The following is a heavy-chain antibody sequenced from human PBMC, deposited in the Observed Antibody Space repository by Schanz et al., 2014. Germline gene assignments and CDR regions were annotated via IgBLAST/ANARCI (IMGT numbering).Heavy chain of an antibody. D-gene: IGHD4-17*01. CDR2: IIPILGIA. V-gene: IGHV1-69*02. CDR3: ATLDYADSVS. J-gene: IGHJ5*02. CDR1: RSTFSSYT. Sequence: QVQLVQSGAEVKKPGSSVKVSCKASRSTFSSYTISWVRQARGQGLEWMGRIIPILGIANYAQKFQGRVTITADKSTTTAYMELNSLNSDDTAVYYCATLDYADSVSWGQGTLVTVSS.